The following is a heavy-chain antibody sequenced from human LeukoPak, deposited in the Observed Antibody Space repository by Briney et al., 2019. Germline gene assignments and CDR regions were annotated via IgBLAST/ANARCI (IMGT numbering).Heavy chain of an antibody. V-gene: IGHV3-30*18. J-gene: IGHJ4*02. Sequence: PGRPLRLSCAASGFTFSSYGMHWVRQAPGKGLEWVAVISYDGSNKYYADSVKGRFTISRDNSKNTLYLQMNSLRAEDTAVYYCAQARLSRGYGPLGLYWGQGTLVTVSS. CDR1: GFTFSSYG. CDR2: ISYDGSNK. CDR3: AQARLSRGYGPLGLY. D-gene: IGHD5-12*01.